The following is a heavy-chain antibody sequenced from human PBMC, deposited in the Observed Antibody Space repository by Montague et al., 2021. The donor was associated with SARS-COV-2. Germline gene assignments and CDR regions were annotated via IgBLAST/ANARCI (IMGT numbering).Heavy chain of an antibody. D-gene: IGHD3-10*01. CDR2: INHSGST. V-gene: IGHV4-34*01. CDR1: SGSFRGYY. J-gene: IGHJ6*02. CDR3: ARLGAITLVRGITKADFSNYGMDV. Sequence: ETLSPTCAVSSGSFRGYYWSWIRQPPGKGLEWIGEINHSGSTTYNPSXESRVSISVDTSNKQFSLKVTSVTAADTAVYYCARLGAITLVRGITKADFSNYGMDVWGQGTTVTVSS.